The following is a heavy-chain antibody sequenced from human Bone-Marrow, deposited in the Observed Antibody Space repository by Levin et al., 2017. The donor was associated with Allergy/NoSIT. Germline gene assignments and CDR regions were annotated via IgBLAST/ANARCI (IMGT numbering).Heavy chain of an antibody. Sequence: PGGSLRLSCAASGFTFSSYAMSWVRQAPGKGLEWVSAISGSGGSTYYADSVKGRFTISRDNSKNTLYLQMNSLRAEDTAVYYCAKGAASCSSTSCYRLDYWGQGTLVTVSS. CDR2: ISGSGGST. CDR1: GFTFSSYA. V-gene: IGHV3-23*01. D-gene: IGHD2-2*01. J-gene: IGHJ4*02. CDR3: AKGAASCSSTSCYRLDY.